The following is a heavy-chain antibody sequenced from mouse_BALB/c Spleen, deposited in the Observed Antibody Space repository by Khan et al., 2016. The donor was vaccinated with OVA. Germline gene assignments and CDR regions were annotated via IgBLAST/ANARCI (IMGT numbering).Heavy chain of an antibody. V-gene: IGHV5-9-1*01. D-gene: IGHD2-1*01. CDR1: GFTFSSFV. J-gene: IGHJ3*01. CDR3: TNGNYGWFAY. CDR2: ISSSATYT. Sequence: EVELVESGGGLVEPGGSLKLSCAASGFTFSSFVMSWVRQTPEKRLEWVATISSSATYTYYPDSFKGRFTISRDNAKNTLYLHMNSLRSDDTAIYYCTNGNYGWFAYWGLGTLVTVST.